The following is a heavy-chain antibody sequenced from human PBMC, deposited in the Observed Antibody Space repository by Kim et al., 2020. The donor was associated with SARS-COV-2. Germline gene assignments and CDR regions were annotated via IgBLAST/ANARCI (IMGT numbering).Heavy chain of an antibody. Sequence: AESLKDRFTISRDNARNSICLQMNSLRADDTAVYYCARGGGDDYNCHFRFWGQGALVTVSS. V-gene: IGHV3-11*01. J-gene: IGHJ4*02. CDR3: ARGGGDDYNCHFRF. D-gene: IGHD2-21*01.